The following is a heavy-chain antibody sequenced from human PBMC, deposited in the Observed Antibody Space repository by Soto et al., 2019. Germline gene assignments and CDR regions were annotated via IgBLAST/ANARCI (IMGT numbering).Heavy chain of an antibody. V-gene: IGHV3-49*03. CDR1: GFTFGDYA. Sequence: GGSLRLSCTASGFTFGDYAVSWFRQAPGKGLECVGFIRSKAYGGTTEYAASVKGRFTISRDDSKSIAYLQMNSLKTEDTAVYYCTKVRADYYDSSGTNYWGQGTLVTVSS. D-gene: IGHD3-22*01. CDR2: IRSKAYGGTT. J-gene: IGHJ4*02. CDR3: TKVRADYYDSSGTNY.